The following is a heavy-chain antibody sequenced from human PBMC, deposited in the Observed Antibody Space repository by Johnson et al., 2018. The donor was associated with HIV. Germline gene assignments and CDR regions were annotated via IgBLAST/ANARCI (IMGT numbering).Heavy chain of an antibody. V-gene: IGHV3-30*02. Sequence: QMQLVESGGGVVQPGGSLRLSCTASGFTFSSFGMHWVRQAPGKGLEWVAFIRYDTSNKYYADSVKGRFTISSDNSKNTLYLQMNSLRAEDKAVYYCAKGYSSSWYVAFDIWGQGTMVTVSS. J-gene: IGHJ3*02. CDR3: AKGYSSSWYVAFDI. CDR2: IRYDTSNK. D-gene: IGHD6-13*01. CDR1: GFTFSSFG.